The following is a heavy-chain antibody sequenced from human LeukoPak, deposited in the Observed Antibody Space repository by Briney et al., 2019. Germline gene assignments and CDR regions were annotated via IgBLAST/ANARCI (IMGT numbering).Heavy chain of an antibody. CDR1: GYTFTSYD. Sequence: ASVKVSCKASGYTFTSYDINWVRQATGQGLEWMGWMNPNSGNTGYAQKFQGRVTMTRNTSISTAYMELSSLRSEDTAVYYCARGNYDYVWGSYRYTGLRYWGQGTLVTVSS. J-gene: IGHJ4*02. CDR2: MNPNSGNT. D-gene: IGHD3-16*02. V-gene: IGHV1-8*01. CDR3: ARGNYDYVWGSYRYTGLRY.